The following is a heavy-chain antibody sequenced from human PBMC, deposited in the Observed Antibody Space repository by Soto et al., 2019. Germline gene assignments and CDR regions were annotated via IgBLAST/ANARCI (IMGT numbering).Heavy chain of an antibody. J-gene: IGHJ4*01. CDR1: GFTFSSYG. Sequence: VQLVESGGGVVQPGRSLRLSCAASGFTFSSYGMHWVRQTPGKGLEWVAVIWFDGSNKFYADSGKGRFTSYRDNSNNTVSLQMNSLRDDDTAAFYCATKGPYWGQGTLVTLSS. V-gene: IGHV3-33*01. CDR3: ATKGPY. CDR2: IWFDGSNK.